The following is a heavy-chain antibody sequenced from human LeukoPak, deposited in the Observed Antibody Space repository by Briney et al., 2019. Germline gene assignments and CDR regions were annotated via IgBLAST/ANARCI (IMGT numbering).Heavy chain of an antibody. D-gene: IGHD6-13*01. CDR2: ISSSSSYI. CDR3: AKDGIGERIAAADTYYFDY. J-gene: IGHJ4*02. V-gene: IGHV3-21*01. CDR1: GFTFSSYS. Sequence: GGSLRLSCAASGFTFSSYSMNWVRQAPGKGLEWVSSISSSSSYIYYADSVKGRFTISRDNSKNTLYLQMNSLRAEDTAVYYCAKDGIGERIAAADTYYFDYWGQGTLVTVSS.